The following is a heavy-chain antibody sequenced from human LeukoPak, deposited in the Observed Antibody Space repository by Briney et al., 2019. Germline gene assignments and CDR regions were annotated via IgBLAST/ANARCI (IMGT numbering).Heavy chain of an antibody. CDR2: INWNGGST. Sequence: RPGGSLRLSCAASGFTFDDYGMSWVRQAPGKGLEWVSGINWNGGSTGYADSVKGRFTISRDNAKNSLYLQMNSLRAEDTALYYCARAVDIVVVPAAMPDYWGQGTLVTVSS. V-gene: IGHV3-20*04. J-gene: IGHJ4*02. CDR3: ARAVDIVVVPAAMPDY. D-gene: IGHD2-2*03. CDR1: GFTFDDYG.